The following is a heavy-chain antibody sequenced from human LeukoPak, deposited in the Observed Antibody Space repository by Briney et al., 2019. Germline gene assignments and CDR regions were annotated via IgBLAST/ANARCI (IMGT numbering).Heavy chain of an antibody. CDR1: GFTFSTYT. CDR2: ITDSSSYI. Sequence: GGSLRLSCAASGFTFSTYTMNWVRQAPGKGLEWVSCITDSSSYIYYADSVKGRFTIPRDNAKNSLYLQMNSLRAGDTAVYYCGRSDGSGSPDYWGQGTLVTVSS. CDR3: GRSDGSGSPDY. J-gene: IGHJ4*02. V-gene: IGHV3-21*01. D-gene: IGHD3-10*01.